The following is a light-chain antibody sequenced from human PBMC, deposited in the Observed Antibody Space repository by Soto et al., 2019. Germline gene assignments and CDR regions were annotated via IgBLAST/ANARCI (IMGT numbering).Light chain of an antibody. CDR3: QQSYSTPPIT. CDR1: QSISNH. Sequence: DIQVTQTPSSLSASVEDRVIITCRASQSISNHLNWYQQEPVKAPKLLIFAASSLQSGVPSRFSGSRSGPDFTLTISSLQPEDFATYYCQQSYSTPPITFGQGTRLEI. V-gene: IGKV1-39*01. CDR2: AAS. J-gene: IGKJ5*01.